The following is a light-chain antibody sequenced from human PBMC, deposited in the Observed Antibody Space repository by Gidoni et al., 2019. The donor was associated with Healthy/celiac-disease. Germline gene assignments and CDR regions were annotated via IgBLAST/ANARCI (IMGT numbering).Light chain of an antibody. V-gene: IGKV1-39*01. Sequence: DIQMTQSPSSLSASVGDRVTITCRASQSISSYLNWYQQKPGKAPKLLIYAASSLQSGVPSRFSGSGSGTDFTLTISSLQPEDFATYYCQQSYSTLYTCXQXTKLXIK. CDR2: AAS. J-gene: IGKJ2*01. CDR3: QQSYSTLYT. CDR1: QSISSY.